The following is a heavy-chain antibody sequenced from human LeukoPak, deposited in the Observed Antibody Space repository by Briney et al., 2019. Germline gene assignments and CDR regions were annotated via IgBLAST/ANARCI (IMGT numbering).Heavy chain of an antibody. CDR1: GFTFGDFG. CDR2: IRSKAHGGTI. V-gene: IGHV3-49*03. Sequence: PGRSLRLSCTAPGFTFGDFGMSWFRQAPGKGPAWVSFIRSKAHGGTIEYAASVKGRFTISRDDSKSIAYLQMNSLKTEDTAVYYCTRNPYYDFCCFDYWGQGTLVTVSS. D-gene: IGHD3-3*01. J-gene: IGHJ4*02. CDR3: TRNPYYDFCCFDY.